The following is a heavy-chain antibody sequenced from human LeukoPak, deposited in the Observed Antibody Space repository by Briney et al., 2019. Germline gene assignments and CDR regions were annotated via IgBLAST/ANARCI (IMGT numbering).Heavy chain of an antibody. CDR3: ARGHSGSYQRTDAFDL. Sequence: PGGSLRLSCAASGFTFSSYSMNWVRQAPGKGLEWVSSISSSSDYIYYAGSVKGRLTTSRDNAKNSLYLQMNSLRAEDTAVYYCARGHSGSYQRTDAFDLWGQGTMVTVSS. V-gene: IGHV3-21*01. J-gene: IGHJ3*01. CDR2: ISSSSDYI. D-gene: IGHD1-26*01. CDR1: GFTFSSYS.